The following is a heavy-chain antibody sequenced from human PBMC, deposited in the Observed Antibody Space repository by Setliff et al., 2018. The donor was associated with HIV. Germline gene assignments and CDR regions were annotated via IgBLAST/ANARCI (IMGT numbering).Heavy chain of an antibody. CDR1: GGSFSGYY. Sequence: KTSETLSLTCAVYGGSFSGYYWSWIRQPPGKGLEWVGSIYHSGTTYYNPSLKSRVTISVDTSENQFSLKLSSVTAADTAVYYCARDRTIGMSEHWWFDPWGQGTQVTVSS. D-gene: IGHD1-1*01. CDR2: IYHSGTT. J-gene: IGHJ5*02. V-gene: IGHV4-34*01. CDR3: ARDRTIGMSEHWWFDP.